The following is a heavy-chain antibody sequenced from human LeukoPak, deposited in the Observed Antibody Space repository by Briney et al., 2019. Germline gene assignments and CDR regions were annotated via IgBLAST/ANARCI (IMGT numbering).Heavy chain of an antibody. CDR3: ARETTARAKPHFDY. CDR2: INPNSGGT. CDR1: GYTFTGYY. J-gene: IGHJ4*02. Sequence: ASVKVSCKASGYTFTGYYMHWVRQAPGQGLEWMGWINPNSGGTNYAQKFQGRVTMTRDTSISTAYMELSRLRSDDTAVYYCARETTARAKPHFDYWGQETLVTVS. V-gene: IGHV1-2*02. D-gene: IGHD5-18*01.